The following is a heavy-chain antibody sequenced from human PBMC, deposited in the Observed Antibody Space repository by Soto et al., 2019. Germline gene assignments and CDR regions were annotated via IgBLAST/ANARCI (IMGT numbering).Heavy chain of an antibody. CDR1: GYTFTGYY. V-gene: IGHV1-2*02. Sequence: GASVKVSFKASGYTFTGYYMHLVRQAPGQGLEWMGWINPNSGGTNYAQKFQGRVTMTRDTSISTAYMELSRLRSDDTAVYYCARRTYYYDSSGSLDYWGQGTLVTV. J-gene: IGHJ4*02. CDR3: ARRTYYYDSSGSLDY. CDR2: INPNSGGT. D-gene: IGHD3-22*01.